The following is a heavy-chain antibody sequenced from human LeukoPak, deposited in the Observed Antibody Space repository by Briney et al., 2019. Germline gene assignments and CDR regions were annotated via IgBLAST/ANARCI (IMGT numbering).Heavy chain of an antibody. CDR1: GGFISGSGHY. V-gene: IGHV4-31*03. Sequence: SETLSLTCTLSGGFISGSGHYWTWTRQHPGEGLEWLGFIHPGGSIYYNPSLIGRRIISANTSKNQMSLKLSSVTAADTAVYYCSTGGDTAKGGDSWGQGTLVTVSS. CDR3: STGGDTAKGGDS. CDR2: IHPGGSI. D-gene: IGHD5-18*01. J-gene: IGHJ4*02.